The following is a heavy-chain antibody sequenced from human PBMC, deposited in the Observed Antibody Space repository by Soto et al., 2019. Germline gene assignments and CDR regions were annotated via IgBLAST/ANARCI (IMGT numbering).Heavy chain of an antibody. CDR1: GFTFSSHA. J-gene: IGHJ4*02. CDR3: AKGSPYYDILTGNYKGPFDY. V-gene: IGHV3-23*01. Sequence: GGSLRLSCTASGFTFSSHAMTWVRQAPGKWLEWVSGLSDSGGSIYYADSVKGRFTISRDNSMNTLYLQMKTLRAEDTAIYYCAKGSPYYDILTGNYKGPFDYWGQGTLVTVSS. D-gene: IGHD3-9*01. CDR2: LSDSGGSI.